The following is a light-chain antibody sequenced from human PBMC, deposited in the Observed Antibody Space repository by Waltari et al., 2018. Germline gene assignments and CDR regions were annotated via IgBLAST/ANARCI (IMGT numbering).Light chain of an antibody. Sequence: AIQMAQSPSSLSAYVGDRVTISCRTSQGIGNELGWYQQTPGKAPKLLLYAASSLQSGVSSRFSGSGSGTEFTLTISSLQPEDFATYYCLQDYDYPFTFGPGTKVEI. J-gene: IGKJ3*01. V-gene: IGKV1-6*01. CDR2: AAS. CDR1: QGIGNE. CDR3: LQDYDYPFT.